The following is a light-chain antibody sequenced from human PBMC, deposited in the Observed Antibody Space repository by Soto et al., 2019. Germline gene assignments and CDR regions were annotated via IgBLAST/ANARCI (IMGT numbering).Light chain of an antibody. CDR2: EGS. J-gene: IGLJ2*01. CDR1: SSDVGSYNL. CDR3: CSYAGSGTLV. Sequence: QSALTQPASVSGSPGQSITISCTGTSSDVGSYNLVSWYQQLPGKAPKFIIYEGSKRPSGVSNRFSGSKSGNTASLTISGLQAEDEADYYCCSYAGSGTLVFGGGTQLTVL. V-gene: IGLV2-23*01.